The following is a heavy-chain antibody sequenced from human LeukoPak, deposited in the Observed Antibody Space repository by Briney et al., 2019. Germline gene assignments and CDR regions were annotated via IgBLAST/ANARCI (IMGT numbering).Heavy chain of an antibody. CDR3: ARGSSSSWWGFDY. V-gene: IGHV3-74*01. D-gene: IGHD6-13*01. J-gene: IGHJ4*02. CDR2: INSDGSST. CDR1: GFTFSSYW. Sequence: PAGGSLRLSCAASGFTFSSYWMHWVRQAPGKGLVWVSRINSDGSSTTYADSVKGRFTISRDNAKNTLYLQMNSLRAEDTAVYYCARGSSSSWWGFDYWGQGTLVTVSS.